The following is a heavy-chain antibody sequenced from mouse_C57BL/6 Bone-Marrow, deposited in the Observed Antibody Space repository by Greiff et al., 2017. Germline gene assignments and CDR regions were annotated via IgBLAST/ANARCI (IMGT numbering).Heavy chain of an antibody. V-gene: IGHV5-9-1*02. J-gene: IGHJ3*01. CDR2: ISSGGDYI. Sequence: EVQLLESGEGLVKPGGSLKLSCAASGFTFSSYAMSWVRQTPEKRLEWVAYISSGGDYIYYADTVKGRYTISRDNARNPLYLQMSSLKSEDTAMYYWTRDGGSDRFAYWGQGTLVTVSA. CDR1: GFTFSSYA. D-gene: IGHD2-3*01. CDR3: TRDGGSDRFAY.